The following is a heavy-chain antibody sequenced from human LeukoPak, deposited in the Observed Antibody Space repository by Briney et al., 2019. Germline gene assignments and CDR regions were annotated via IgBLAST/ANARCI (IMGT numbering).Heavy chain of an antibody. J-gene: IGHJ4*02. CDR3: ARGLSWYSNLHFDY. D-gene: IGHD6-13*01. CDR1: GYSFTSYW. V-gene: IGHV5-51*01. CDR2: IYPGDSDT. Sequence: GESREISCKGSGYSFTSYWIGWVRQMPGKGLEWMGIIYPGDSDTRYSPSFQGQVTISADKSISTAYLQWSSLKASDTAMYYCARGLSWYSNLHFDYWGERPVLPVSS.